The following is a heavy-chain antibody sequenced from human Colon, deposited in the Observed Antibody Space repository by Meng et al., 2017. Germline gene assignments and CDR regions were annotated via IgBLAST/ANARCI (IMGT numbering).Heavy chain of an antibody. CDR1: GFTFSHYG. D-gene: IGHD4-17*01. J-gene: IGHJ4*02. V-gene: IGHV3-30*18. Sequence: VQLLESGGGLVQPGGSLRLSCAASGFTFSHYGMHWVRQAPGKGLEWVAVISYDGSNKDYADSVKGRFTVARDNSKNMLFLQMNSLRAEDTAVYYCAKDLSLFAVTTLDYWGQGTLVTVS. CDR3: AKDLSLFAVTTLDY. CDR2: ISYDGSNK.